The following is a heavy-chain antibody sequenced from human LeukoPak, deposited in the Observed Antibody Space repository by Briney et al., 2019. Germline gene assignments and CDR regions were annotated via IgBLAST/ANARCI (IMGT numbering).Heavy chain of an antibody. V-gene: IGHV1-2*02. CDR2: INPKSGGT. CDR1: RYTFTGYY. CDR3: VRVYYGDYDFDY. J-gene: IGHJ4*02. Sequence: ASVKVSCQASRYTFTGYYVPWVRQAAGRGREWMGWINPKSGGTNYTQKFQGRVTMTRDTSISTAYMELSRLTSDDTGVYYCVRVYYGDYDFDYWGQGTLVTVSS. D-gene: IGHD4-17*01.